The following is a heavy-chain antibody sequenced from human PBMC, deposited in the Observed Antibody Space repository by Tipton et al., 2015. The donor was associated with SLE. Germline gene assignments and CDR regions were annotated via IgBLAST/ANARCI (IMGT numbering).Heavy chain of an antibody. V-gene: IGHV4-59*08. J-gene: IGHJ4*02. CDR1: DDSITTDY. Sequence: TLSLTCTVSDDSITTDYWTWIRQPPGKGLEYIGYVSYSGVTNSNPSLKSRVTISVDTSKNQFSLKLSSVTAADTAVYYCARGAQLGGDYFDYWGQGTLVTVSS. D-gene: IGHD3-16*01. CDR2: VSYSGVT. CDR3: ARGAQLGGDYFDY.